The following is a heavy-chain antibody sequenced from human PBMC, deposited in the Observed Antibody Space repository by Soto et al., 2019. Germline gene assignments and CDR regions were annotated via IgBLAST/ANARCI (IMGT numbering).Heavy chain of an antibody. V-gene: IGHV4-59*08. CDR3: ARHVDIDRRGMDA. CDR1: RGSVGNDF. J-gene: IGHJ6*02. CDR2: IFYSGSA. D-gene: IGHD5-12*01. Sequence: QVQLQESGPGLVKPSETLSLTCSVSRGSVGNDFWSWIRQPPGKGLEWIGYIFYSGSATYNPSLKSRATMSIDTSKNHFSLNVRSLTAADTAVYYCARHVDIDRRGMDAWGQGTTVTVS.